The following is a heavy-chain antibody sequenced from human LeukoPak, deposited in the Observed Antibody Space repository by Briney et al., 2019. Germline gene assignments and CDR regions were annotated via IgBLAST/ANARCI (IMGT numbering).Heavy chain of an antibody. D-gene: IGHD3-10*01. Sequence: SETLSLTCTVSGGSVSSGAYYWSWIRQPPGKGLEWIGYIYYTGSTNYNPSLKSRVTIFLDTSKNQFSLKLNSVTAADTAVYYCARTYGSGRFYYYYGMDVWGQGTTVTVS. V-gene: IGHV4-61*08. J-gene: IGHJ6*02. CDR3: ARTYGSGRFYYYYGMDV. CDR1: GGSVSSGAYY. CDR2: IYYTGST.